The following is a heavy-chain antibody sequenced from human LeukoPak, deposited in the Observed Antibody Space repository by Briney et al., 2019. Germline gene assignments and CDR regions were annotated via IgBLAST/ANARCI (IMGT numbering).Heavy chain of an antibody. CDR3: VRGHGGY. V-gene: IGHV4-59*01. Sequence: SETLSLTCTVSGGSISSYYWSWIRQPPGKGLEWIGYIYYSGSTNYNPSLKSRVTISVVMAKNQFSLKVMSVTAADTAVYYCVRGHGGYWGQGTLVTVSS. CDR2: IYYSGST. CDR1: GGSISSYY. J-gene: IGHJ4*02.